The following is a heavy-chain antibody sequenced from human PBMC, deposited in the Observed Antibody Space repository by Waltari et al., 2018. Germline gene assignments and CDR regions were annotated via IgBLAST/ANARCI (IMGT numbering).Heavy chain of an antibody. Sequence: QVQLQESGPGLVKPSQTLSLTCTVSGGSISSGGYYWSWNRQHPGKGLEWIGYIYYSGSTYYNPSLKSRVTISVDTSKNQFSLKLSSVTAADTAVYYCARYMIVVAYEASHAFDIWGQGTMVTVSS. CDR1: GGSISSGGYY. D-gene: IGHD3-22*01. CDR2: IYYSGST. CDR3: ARYMIVVAYEASHAFDI. J-gene: IGHJ3*02. V-gene: IGHV4-31*03.